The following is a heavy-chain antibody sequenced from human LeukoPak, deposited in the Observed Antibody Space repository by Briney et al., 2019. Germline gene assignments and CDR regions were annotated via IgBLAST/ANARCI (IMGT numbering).Heavy chain of an antibody. V-gene: IGHV3-11*04. CDR2: IRGSGITV. CDR3: ARDSLSGDDLDY. J-gene: IGHJ4*02. CDR1: GFTFSDYC. Sequence: GGSLRLSCAASGFTFSDYCMSWIRQAPGKGLEWVSYIRGSGITVYYADSVKGRFTISRDNAKNSVYLQMNSLRAEDTAVYYCARDSLSGDDLDYWGQGTLVTVSS. D-gene: IGHD7-27*01.